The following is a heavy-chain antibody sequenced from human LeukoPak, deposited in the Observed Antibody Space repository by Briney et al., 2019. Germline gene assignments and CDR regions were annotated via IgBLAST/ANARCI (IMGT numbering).Heavy chain of an antibody. CDR2: ISYSGTS. D-gene: IGHD3-22*01. CDR1: GGSLSSSDFY. V-gene: IGHV4-39*01. Sequence: PPETLSLTCAVSGGSLSSSDFYCGLIRQPPGKGLEWVVRISYSGTSYYNPSLKRLITISADTSNNQFSLKMPSVTASDTAVYFCARPIHSYSYRSSGSYPYYYMDVWGKGTPVTVSS. CDR3: ARPIHSYSYRSSGSYPYYYMDV. J-gene: IGHJ6*03.